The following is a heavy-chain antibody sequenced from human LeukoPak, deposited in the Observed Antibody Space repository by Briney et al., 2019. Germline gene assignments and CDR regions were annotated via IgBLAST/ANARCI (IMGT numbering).Heavy chain of an antibody. V-gene: IGHV4-39*01. J-gene: IGHJ6*03. CDR2: ISYSGST. CDR1: GGSFSGYY. Sequence: SETLSLTCAVYGGSFSGYYWGWIRQPPGKGLEWIGSISYSGSTYYNPSLKSRVTISVDTSKNQFSLRLSSVTAADTAVYYCARHHPTVTPYYMDVWGKGTTVTISS. D-gene: IGHD4-17*01. CDR3: ARHHPTVTPYYMDV.